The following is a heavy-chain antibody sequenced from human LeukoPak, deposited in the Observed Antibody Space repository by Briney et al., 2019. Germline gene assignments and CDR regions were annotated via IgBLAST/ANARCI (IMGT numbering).Heavy chain of an antibody. D-gene: IGHD5-12*01. Sequence: GASVKVSCKASGYTFTGYYMHWVRQAPGQGLEWMGWINPNSGGTNYAQKFQGRVTMTRDTSISTAYMELSRLRSDDTAVYYCARDHRYSGYDCPLGYCGQGTLVTVSS. J-gene: IGHJ4*02. V-gene: IGHV1-2*02. CDR3: ARDHRYSGYDCPLGY. CDR2: INPNSGGT. CDR1: GYTFTGYY.